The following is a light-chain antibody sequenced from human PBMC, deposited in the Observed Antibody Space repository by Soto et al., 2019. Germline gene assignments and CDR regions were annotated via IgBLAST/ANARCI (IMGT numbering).Light chain of an antibody. CDR3: QQHDNLPFT. Sequence: DIQMTQSPSSLSASVGDRVTITCQASHDIRNYLNWYQQRPDKAPKLLIHDASNLETGVSSRFSGSGSGTDFSFTISSLQPGDIATYYCQQHDNLPFTFGPGTKVDIK. CDR2: DAS. V-gene: IGKV1-33*01. J-gene: IGKJ3*01. CDR1: HDIRNY.